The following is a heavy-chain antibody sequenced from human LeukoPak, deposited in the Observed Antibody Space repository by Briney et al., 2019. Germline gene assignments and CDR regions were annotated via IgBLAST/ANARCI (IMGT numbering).Heavy chain of an antibody. V-gene: IGHV4-61*01. CDR2: IYYSGNT. CDR3: ARVYYYSSYWFDP. Sequence: PSETLSLTCTVSGGSVTIGSNYWSWIRQPPGKGLEWIGCIYYSGNTDYNPSLKSRVTISVDTSKNQFSLKLNSVTAADTAVYFYARVYYYSSYWFDPWGQGTLVTVSS. D-gene: IGHD3-10*01. CDR1: GGSVTIGSNY. J-gene: IGHJ5*02.